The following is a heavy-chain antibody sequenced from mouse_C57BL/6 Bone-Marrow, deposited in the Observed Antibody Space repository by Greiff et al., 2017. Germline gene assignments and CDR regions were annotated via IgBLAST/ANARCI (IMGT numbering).Heavy chain of an antibody. V-gene: IGHV1-9*01. CDR3: ARGVYWYFDV. CDR1: GYTFTGYW. CDR2: ILPGSGGT. Sequence: VQVVESGAELMKPGASVKLSCKATGYTFTGYWIEWVKQRPGHGLEWIGEILPGSGGTKYNEKFNGKATFTSDTSSHTASLQLSSLTTEASAIYYCARGVYWYFDVCGTGTAVTVSS. J-gene: IGHJ1*03.